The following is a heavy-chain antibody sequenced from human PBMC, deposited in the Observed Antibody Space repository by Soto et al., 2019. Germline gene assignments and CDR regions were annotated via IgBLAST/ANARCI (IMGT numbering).Heavy chain of an antibody. J-gene: IGHJ4*02. CDR1: GYTFTSYG. CDR2: ISAYNGNT. Sequence: ASLKVSCKASGYTFTSYGISWVRQAPGQGLEWMGWISAYNGNTNYAQKLQGRVTMTTDTSTSTAYMELRSLRSDDTAVYYCARDIVYDILTGYYIVRGTFDYWGQGTLVTVFS. CDR3: ARDIVYDILTGYYIVRGTFDY. D-gene: IGHD3-9*01. V-gene: IGHV1-18*01.